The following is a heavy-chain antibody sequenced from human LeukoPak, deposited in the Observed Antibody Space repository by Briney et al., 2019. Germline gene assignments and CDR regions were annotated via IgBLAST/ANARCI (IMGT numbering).Heavy chain of an antibody. CDR1: GFTFSTYF. Sequence: GGSLRLSCAASGFTFSTYFMHWVRQAPGRGVVWVARINSNESTTSLAHSVKGRFTNSRDNAKNTLYLQTDSQRAEDTDMYFCARGVHYGSDYWGQGTLVTVSS. D-gene: IGHD4-17*01. CDR2: INSNESTT. V-gene: IGHV3-74*01. CDR3: ARGVHYGSDY. J-gene: IGHJ4*02.